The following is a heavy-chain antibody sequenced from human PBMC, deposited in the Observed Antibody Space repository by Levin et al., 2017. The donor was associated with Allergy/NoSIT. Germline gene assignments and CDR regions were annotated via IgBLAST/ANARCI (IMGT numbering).Heavy chain of an antibody. V-gene: IGHV3-7*01. CDR3: ARGGYRYGDY. J-gene: IGHJ4*02. Sequence: GGSLRLSCAASGFTFSSYWMSWVRQAPGQGLAWVANIKQDGSETYYVDSVKGRFTISRDNAKSSLYLQMNSLRAEDTAMYYCARGGYRYGDYWGQGTLVTVSS. CDR1: GFTFSSYW. D-gene: IGHD5-18*01. CDR2: IKQDGSET.